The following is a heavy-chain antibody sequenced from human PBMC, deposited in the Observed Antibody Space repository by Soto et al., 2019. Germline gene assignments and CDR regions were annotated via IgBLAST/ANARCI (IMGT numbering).Heavy chain of an antibody. J-gene: IGHJ6*02. V-gene: IGHV1-18*01. CDR2: ISTYNTNI. CDR1: GYTFTSYG. Sequence: QVYLVQSGAEVKKPGASVKVSCKTSGYTFTSYGISWVRQAPGQGLEWMGWISTYNTNIYYAQTLQGRVTLTTETSTSTVYMELRTLRSDDTAIYYCARDDYYYGMDVWGQRTTVTVSS. CDR3: ARDDYYYGMDV.